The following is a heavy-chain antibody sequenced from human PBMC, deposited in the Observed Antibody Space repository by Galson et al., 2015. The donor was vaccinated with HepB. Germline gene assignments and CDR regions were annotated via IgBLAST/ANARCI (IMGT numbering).Heavy chain of an antibody. Sequence: SLRLSCAASGFTFSSYAMTWVRQAPGKGLEWVSAISGSAGSTYYADSVKGRFTISRDNSKNTVHLQMSSLRAEDTAVYYCAKVVQGGFDYWGQGTLVTVSS. J-gene: IGHJ4*02. CDR2: ISGSAGST. CDR3: AKVVQGGFDY. V-gene: IGHV3-23*01. D-gene: IGHD1-1*01. CDR1: GFTFSSYA.